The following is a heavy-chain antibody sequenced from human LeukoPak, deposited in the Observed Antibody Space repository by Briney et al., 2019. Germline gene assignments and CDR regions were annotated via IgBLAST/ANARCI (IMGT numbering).Heavy chain of an antibody. D-gene: IGHD3-10*01. Sequence: PSQTLSLTCTVSGGSISSGDYSWTWIRQPPGKGLEWIGYIYNSGSTYYNPSLVSRLTISVDTSKNQFSLKLSSVTAADTAVFYCARGNYFGSGSSSYDWFDPWGQGTLVTVSS. CDR2: IYNSGST. CDR1: GGSISSGDYS. CDR3: ARGNYFGSGSSSYDWFDP. J-gene: IGHJ5*02. V-gene: IGHV4-30-4*01.